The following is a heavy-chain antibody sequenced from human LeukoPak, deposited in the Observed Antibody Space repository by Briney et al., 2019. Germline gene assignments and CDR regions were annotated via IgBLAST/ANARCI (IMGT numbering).Heavy chain of an antibody. Sequence: SETLSLTCAVYGGSFSGYYWSWIRQPPGKGLEWIGEINHSGSTNYNPSLKSRVTISVDTSKNQFSLKLSSVTAADTAVYYCARLYGYLGGSDGFDPWGQGTLVTVSS. J-gene: IGHJ5*02. D-gene: IGHD5-18*01. CDR3: ARLYGYLGGSDGFDP. CDR2: INHSGST. V-gene: IGHV4-34*01. CDR1: GGSFSGYY.